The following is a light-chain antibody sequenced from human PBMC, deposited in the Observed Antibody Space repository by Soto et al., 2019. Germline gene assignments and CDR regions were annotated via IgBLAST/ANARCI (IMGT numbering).Light chain of an antibody. Sequence: DIQLTQSPSFLSASVGDRVTITCRASQAISSSLAWYQQKPGKAPNLLIYPASTLQSGVPSRFSGSGSGTKFTLTISSLQPEDFATYYCQHLNSYPSFGQGTKLEIK. V-gene: IGKV1-9*01. CDR2: PAS. CDR1: QAISSS. CDR3: QHLNSYPS. J-gene: IGKJ2*01.